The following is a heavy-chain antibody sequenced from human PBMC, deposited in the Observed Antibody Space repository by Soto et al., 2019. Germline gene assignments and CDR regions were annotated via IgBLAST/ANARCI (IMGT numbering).Heavy chain of an antibody. D-gene: IGHD2-15*01. J-gene: IGHJ6*02. CDR3: ARLDCSGGSCYSLYYYYSMDV. V-gene: IGHV5-51*01. Sequence: GESLKISCKGSGYSFTSYWIGWVRQMPGKGLEWMGIIYPGDSDTRYSPSFQGQVTISADKSISTAYLQWSSLKASDTAMYYCARLDCSGGSCYSLYYYYSMDVWGQGTTVTVSS. CDR2: IYPGDSDT. CDR1: GYSFTSYW.